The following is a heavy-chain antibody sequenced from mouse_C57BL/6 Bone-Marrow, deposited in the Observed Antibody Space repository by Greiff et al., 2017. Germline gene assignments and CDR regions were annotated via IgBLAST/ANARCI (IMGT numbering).Heavy chain of an antibody. Sequence: EVQLVESGAGLVKPGGSLKLSCAASGFTFSSYAMSWVRQTPEKRLEWVAYISRGGDYTYYADTFKGRFTISRDNAWNTLYLQLSSLNTEDTAMYYGTKYYYGSSYPYYFDYWGQGTTLTVSS. V-gene: IGHV5-9-1*02. CDR1: GFTFSSYA. J-gene: IGHJ2*01. D-gene: IGHD1-1*01. CDR2: ISRGGDYT. CDR3: TKYYYGSSYPYYFDY.